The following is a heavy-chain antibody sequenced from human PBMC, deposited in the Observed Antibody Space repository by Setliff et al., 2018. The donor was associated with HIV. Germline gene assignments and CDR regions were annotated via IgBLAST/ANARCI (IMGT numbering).Heavy chain of an antibody. CDR3: ARGRHYDSSGYYRGYFQN. D-gene: IGHD3-22*01. Sequence: PGGSLRLSCAASGFTFSDYYMSWIRQAPGKGLEWVADINGYGKIIYYADFVEGRFTISRDNANRSLSLQVNTLRAEDTAAYYCARGRHYDSSGYYRGYFQNWGQGTLVTVSS. CDR1: GFTFSDYY. J-gene: IGHJ1*01. CDR2: INGYGKII. V-gene: IGHV3-11*04.